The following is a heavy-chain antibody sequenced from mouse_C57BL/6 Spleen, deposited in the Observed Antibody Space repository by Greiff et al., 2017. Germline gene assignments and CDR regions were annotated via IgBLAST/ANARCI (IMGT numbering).Heavy chain of an antibody. CDR2: IYPGDGDT. J-gene: IGHJ1*03. Sequence: VKLKESGAELVKPGASVKISCKASGYAFSSYWMNWVKQRPGKGLEWIGQIYPGDGDTNYNGKFKGKATLTADKSSSTAYMQLSSLTSEDSAVYFCARSGYYGSSPYWYSDVWGTGTTVTVSS. D-gene: IGHD1-1*01. CDR3: ARSGYYGSSPYWYSDV. V-gene: IGHV1-80*01. CDR1: GYAFSSYW.